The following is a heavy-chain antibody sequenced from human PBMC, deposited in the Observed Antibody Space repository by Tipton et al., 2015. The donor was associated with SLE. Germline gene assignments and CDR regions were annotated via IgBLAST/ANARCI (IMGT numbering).Heavy chain of an antibody. CDR2: IYGSGSS. CDR1: GYSISSGYY. Sequence: LRLSCAVSGYSISSGYYWGWIRQPPGKGLEWIGSIYGSGSSYYNPSLRSRVTISVDTSKNQFSLKLSSVTAADTAVYFCARIIAGHGDAFDVWGQGTMVTVSS. CDR3: ARIIAGHGDAFDV. V-gene: IGHV4-38-2*01. J-gene: IGHJ3*01.